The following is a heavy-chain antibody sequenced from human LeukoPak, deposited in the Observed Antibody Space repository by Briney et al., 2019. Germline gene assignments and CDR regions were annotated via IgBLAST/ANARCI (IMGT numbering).Heavy chain of an antibody. D-gene: IGHD6-13*01. CDR3: ARDPLGSSSWSDAFDI. V-gene: IGHV3-11*04. CDR2: ISSGGSTL. J-gene: IGHJ3*02. Sequence: LSLTCTVSGGSISSSSYYWGWIRQAPGKGLDWVSYISSGGSTLYYADSVKGRFTISRDNAKNSLYLQMNSLRAEDTAVYYCARDPLGSSSWSDAFDIWGQGTMVTVSS. CDR1: GGSISSSSYY.